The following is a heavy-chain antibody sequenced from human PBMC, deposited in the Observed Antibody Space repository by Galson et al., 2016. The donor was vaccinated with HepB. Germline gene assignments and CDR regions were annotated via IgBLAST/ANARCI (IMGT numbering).Heavy chain of an antibody. CDR1: AFTFSSYA. CDR3: ARDRWELLLQRYFDY. D-gene: IGHD1-26*01. J-gene: IGHJ4*02. Sequence: SLRLSCAASAFTFSSYAMHWVRQAPGKGLEWVAFISYDGSNKDYADSVKGRFTISRDNSKNPLYLQMNSLRPEDTAVYYWARDRWELLLQRYFDYWGQGTLVTVSS. CDR2: ISYDGSNK. V-gene: IGHV3-30-3*01.